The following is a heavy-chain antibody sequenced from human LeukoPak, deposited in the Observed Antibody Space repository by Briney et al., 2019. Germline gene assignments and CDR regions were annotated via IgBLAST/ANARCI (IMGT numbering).Heavy chain of an antibody. CDR2: ISGSGGST. CDR3: ARGTTVGATPGYDY. J-gene: IGHJ4*02. D-gene: IGHD1-26*01. V-gene: IGHV3-23*01. CDR1: GFTFSSYG. Sequence: TGGSLRLSCAASGFTFSSYGMSWVRQAPGKGLEWVSAISGSGGSTYYADSVRGRFTISRDNSKNTLYLQMNSLRADDTAVYYCARGTTVGATPGYDYWGQGTLVTVSS.